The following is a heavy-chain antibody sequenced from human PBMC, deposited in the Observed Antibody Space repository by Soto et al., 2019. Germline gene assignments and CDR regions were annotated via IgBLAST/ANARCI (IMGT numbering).Heavy chain of an antibody. Sequence: QVQVQESGPGLVKPSETLSLTCSVSGGSMRKFYWSWIRKTAGKGLEWMGRVYATGTSDYNPSLRSRIAMSVDISKKTFSLRLRSVTAADTGVYYWGRDGSKTLRDCFDPWGQGILVTVSS. CDR3: GRDGSKTLRDCFDP. V-gene: IGHV4-4*07. J-gene: IGHJ5*02. CDR2: VYATGTS. CDR1: GGSMRKFY. D-gene: IGHD4-17*01.